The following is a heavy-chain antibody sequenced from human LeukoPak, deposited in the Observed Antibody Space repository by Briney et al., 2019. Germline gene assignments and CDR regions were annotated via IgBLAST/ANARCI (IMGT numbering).Heavy chain of an antibody. D-gene: IGHD3-3*01. CDR2: ISGSGGST. CDR1: GFTFSSYA. V-gene: IGHV3-23*01. J-gene: IGHJ5*02. Sequence: GGSLRLSCAASGFTFSSYAMSWVRQAPGKGLEWVSAISGSGGSTYYADSVKGRFTISRDNSKNTLYLQMNSLRAEDTAVYYCAKVGLRFLEWWNQFDPWGQGTLVTASS. CDR3: AKVGLRFLEWWNQFDP.